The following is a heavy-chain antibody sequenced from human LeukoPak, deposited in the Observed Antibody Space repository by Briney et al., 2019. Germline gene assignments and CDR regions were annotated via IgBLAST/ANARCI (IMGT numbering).Heavy chain of an antibody. CDR1: GYTFTSYG. V-gene: IGHV1-18*01. Sequence: EASVKVSCKASGYTFTSYGLSWVRQAPGQGLEWMGWISAYDGNTNYAQKLQGRVTMTTDTSTSTAYMELSSLRSEDTAVYYCARAHPRRPVGPVISYYYMYNWFDPWGQGTLVTVSS. J-gene: IGHJ5*02. D-gene: IGHD3-22*01. CDR3: ARAHPRRPVGPVISYYYMYNWFDP. CDR2: ISAYDGNT.